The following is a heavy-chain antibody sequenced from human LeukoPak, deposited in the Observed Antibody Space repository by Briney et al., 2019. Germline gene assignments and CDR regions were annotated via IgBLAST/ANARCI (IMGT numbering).Heavy chain of an antibody. CDR2: ISSSSSYI. CDR1: GFTFSSYS. Sequence: GGSLRLSCAASGFTFSSYSMNWVRQAPGKGLEWVSSISSSSSYIYYADSVKGRFTISRDNAKNSLYLQMNSLRAEDTAVYYCTTGIAAAGTDYWGQGTLVTVSS. J-gene: IGHJ4*02. D-gene: IGHD6-13*01. V-gene: IGHV3-21*01. CDR3: TTGIAAAGTDY.